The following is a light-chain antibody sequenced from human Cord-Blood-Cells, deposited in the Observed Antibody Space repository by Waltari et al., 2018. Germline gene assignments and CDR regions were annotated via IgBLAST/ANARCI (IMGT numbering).Light chain of an antibody. CDR1: SSDVGGYNY. J-gene: IGLJ1*01. CDR3: SSYTSSSTYV. V-gene: IGLV2-14*03. CDR2: DVS. Sequence: QSALTQPASVSGSHGQSITISCTGTSSDVGGYNYVSWYQQHPGKAPKLRIYDVSNRPSGVSNRFSGSKSGNTASLTISGLQAEDEADYYCSSYTSSSTYVFGTGTKVTVL.